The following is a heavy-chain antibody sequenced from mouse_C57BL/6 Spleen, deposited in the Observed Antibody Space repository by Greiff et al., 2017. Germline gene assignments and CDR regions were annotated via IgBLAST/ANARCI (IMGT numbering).Heavy chain of an antibody. Sequence: VKLMESGAELVKPGASVKLSCKASGYTFTEYTIHWVKQRSGQGLEWIGWFYPGSGSIKYNEKFKDKATLTADKSSSTVSMELSRLTSEDSAVYFCARHEERDGYYDVWGTGTTVTVSS. CDR3: ARHEERDGYYDV. CDR1: GYTFTEYT. CDR2: FYPGSGSI. J-gene: IGHJ1*03. D-gene: IGHD2-3*01. V-gene: IGHV1-62-2*01.